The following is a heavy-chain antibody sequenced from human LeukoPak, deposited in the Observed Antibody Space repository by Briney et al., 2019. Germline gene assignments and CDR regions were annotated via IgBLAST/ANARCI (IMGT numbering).Heavy chain of an antibody. V-gene: IGHV3-21*01. Sequence: GGSLRLSCAASGFTFSSYSMNWVRQAPGKGLEWVSSISSSSSYIYYADSVKGRFTVSRDNAKNSLYLQMNSLRAEDTAVYYCARARPTVTHGDYWGQGTLVTVSS. CDR1: GFTFSSYS. CDR3: ARARPTVTHGDY. D-gene: IGHD4-17*01. CDR2: ISSSSSYI. J-gene: IGHJ4*02.